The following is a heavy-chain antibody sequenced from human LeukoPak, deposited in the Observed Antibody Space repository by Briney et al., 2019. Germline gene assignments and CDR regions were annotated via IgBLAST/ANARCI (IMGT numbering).Heavy chain of an antibody. V-gene: IGHV3-7*01. CDR1: GFTFSNYW. Sequence: PGGSLRLSCAASGFTFSNYWMSWVRQAPGKGLEWVASIKHDGSEKYYVDSVKGRFTISRDNAKNSLSLQMSSLRAEDTAVYYCARDQGNRDYFDYWGQGALVTVSS. CDR3: ARDQGNRDYFDY. J-gene: IGHJ4*02. D-gene: IGHD3-10*01. CDR2: IKHDGSEK.